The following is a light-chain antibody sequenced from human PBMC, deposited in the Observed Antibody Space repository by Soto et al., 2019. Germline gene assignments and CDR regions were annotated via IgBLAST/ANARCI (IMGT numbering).Light chain of an antibody. J-gene: IGKJ2*01. CDR3: QQYGSSPMYT. CDR2: GAS. CDR1: QSVSSSY. V-gene: IGKV3-20*01. Sequence: EIVLTQSPGTLSLSPGERATLSCRASQSVSSSYLAWYQQKPGQAPRLLIYGASGRSTGIPARFSGSGSGTDFTLTISRLEPEDFAVYYCQQYGSSPMYTLGQGTKLEIK.